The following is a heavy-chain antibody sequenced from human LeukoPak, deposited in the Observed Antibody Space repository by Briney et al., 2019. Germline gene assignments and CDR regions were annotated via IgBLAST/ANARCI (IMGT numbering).Heavy chain of an antibody. V-gene: IGHV3-33*01. D-gene: IGHD3-10*01. CDR1: GFTFSSYG. Sequence: PGRSLRLSCAVSGFTFSSYGMHWVRQAPGKGLEWVAVIWYDGSNKYYADSVKGRFTISRDNSKNTLYLQMNSLRAEDTAVYYCARVRYGSGSSPVDYWGQGTLVTVSS. CDR2: IWYDGSNK. J-gene: IGHJ4*02. CDR3: ARVRYGSGSSPVDY.